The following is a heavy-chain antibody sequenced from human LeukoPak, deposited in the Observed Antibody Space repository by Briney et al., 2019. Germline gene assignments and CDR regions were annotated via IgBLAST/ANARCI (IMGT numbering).Heavy chain of an antibody. CDR3: AREGYDYYDSSGYLFDY. CDR2: IYYSGST. J-gene: IGHJ4*02. D-gene: IGHD3-22*01. V-gene: IGHV4-31*03. CDR1: GGSISSGGYY. Sequence: SETLSLTCTVSGGSISSGGYYWSWIRQHPGKGLEWIGYIYYSGSTYYNPSLKSRVTISVDTSKNQFSLKLSSVTAADTAVYYCAREGYDYYDSSGYLFDYWGQGTLVTVSS.